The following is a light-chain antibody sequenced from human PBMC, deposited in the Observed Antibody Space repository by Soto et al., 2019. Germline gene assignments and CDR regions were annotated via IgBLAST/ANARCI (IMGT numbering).Light chain of an antibody. V-gene: IGKV1-5*01. J-gene: IGKJ1*01. CDR1: QNIETW. CDR3: QQYNSEPWT. CDR2: DAS. Sequence: DIQMTQSPSALSGSVGDRVTITCRASQNIETWLAWYQQVPGKAPKLLIYDASTLKTGVPSRFSGSGSGTEFTLTIGSLQPDDYATYYCQQYNSEPWTFGQGTKVEI.